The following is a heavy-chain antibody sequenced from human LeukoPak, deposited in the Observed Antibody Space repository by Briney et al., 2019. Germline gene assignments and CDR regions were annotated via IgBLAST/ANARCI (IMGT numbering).Heavy chain of an antibody. J-gene: IGHJ6*03. V-gene: IGHV3-15*01. D-gene: IGHD2/OR15-2a*01. CDR2: IKSKTDGGTT. CDR3: TKELLSRRAIGCNHLTGVVFVI. Sequence: GGSLRLSCAASGFTFSNAWMSWVRQAPGKGLEWVGRIKSKTDGGTTDYAAPVKGRFTISRDDSKNTLYLQMNSLKTEDTAVYYCTKELLSRRAIGCNHLTGVVFVIGAKG. CDR1: GFTFSNAW.